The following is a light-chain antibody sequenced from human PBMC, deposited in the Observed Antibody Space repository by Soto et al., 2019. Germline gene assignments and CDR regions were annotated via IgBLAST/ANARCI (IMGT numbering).Light chain of an antibody. Sequence: EIVMTQSPATLSLSPGERATLSCRASQSVNSNLAWYQQKPGQAPRLLIYAASTRATGIPARFSGSGSGTEFTLNISSLQSEDFALYYCQQYNIWPPIFTFGPGTKVDIK. J-gene: IGKJ3*01. V-gene: IGKV3-15*01. CDR1: QSVNSN. CDR2: AAS. CDR3: QQYNIWPPIFT.